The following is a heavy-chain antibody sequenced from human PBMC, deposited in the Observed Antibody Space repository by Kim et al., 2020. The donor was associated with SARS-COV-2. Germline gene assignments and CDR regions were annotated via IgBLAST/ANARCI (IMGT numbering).Heavy chain of an antibody. CDR3: ARRHLAYCGGDCYYWYFDL. D-gene: IGHD2-21*02. V-gene: IGHV3-53*01. CDR1: GFTVSSNY. Sequence: GGSLRLSCAASGFTVSSNYMSWVRQAPGKGLEWVSVIYSGGSTYYADSVKGRFTISRDNSKNTLYLQMNSLRAEDTAVYYCARRHLAYCGGDCYYWYFDLWGRGTLVTVSS. J-gene: IGHJ2*01. CDR2: IYSGGST.